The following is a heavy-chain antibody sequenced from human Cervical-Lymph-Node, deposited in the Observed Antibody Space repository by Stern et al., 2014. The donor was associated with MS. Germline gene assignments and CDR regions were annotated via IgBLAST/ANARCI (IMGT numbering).Heavy chain of an antibody. CDR2: VSPGGSS. V-gene: IGHV4-61*02. D-gene: IGHD4/OR15-4a*01. J-gene: IGHJ5*02. Sequence: LQLQESGPGLVRPSETLSLTCDVSGASISASGFYWAWIRQSADNTLQWVGRVSPGGSSNYHPSLNVRVPFPVDPSKSQSPLRLTSVTAADTAVYFCARATFDYFDAWGQGILVAVSS. CDR1: GASISASGFY. CDR3: ARATFDYFDA.